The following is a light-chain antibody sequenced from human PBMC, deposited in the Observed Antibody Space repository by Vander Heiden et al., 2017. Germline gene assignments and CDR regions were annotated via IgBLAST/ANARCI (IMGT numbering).Light chain of an antibody. CDR1: QSVSNY. Sequence: DIVLTQSPVSLSSSPGDRATLTCRASQSVSNYLTWYQQKPGKAPKLLIYDASNMDTGIPARISGSGSGTDFTLTISSLQPEDFATYYCQHRKNRPPTFGEGTKVEIK. J-gene: IGKJ4*02. CDR3: QHRKNRPPT. V-gene: IGKV3-11*01. CDR2: DAS.